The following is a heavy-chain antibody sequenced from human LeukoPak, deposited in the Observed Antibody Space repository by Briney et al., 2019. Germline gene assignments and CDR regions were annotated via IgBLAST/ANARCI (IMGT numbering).Heavy chain of an antibody. V-gene: IGHV3-30*04. CDR2: ISYDGRNK. CDR3: ARDPALYCTGGSCREYYFDY. CDR1: GCTFSNYA. Sequence: RSLRLSCAVSGCTFSNYAMHWVRQAPGKGLEWVALISYDGRNKYYADSVKGRFTVSRDNAKSTLYLQMNSLRGEDTAVYYCARDPALYCTGGSCREYYFDYWGQGALVTVSS. J-gene: IGHJ4*02. D-gene: IGHD2-15*01.